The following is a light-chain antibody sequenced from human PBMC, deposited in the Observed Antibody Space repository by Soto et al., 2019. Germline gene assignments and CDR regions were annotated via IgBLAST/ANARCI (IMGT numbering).Light chain of an antibody. V-gene: IGKV1-33*01. CDR3: QHDDNRPLT. Sequence: SPPLSTRSTSVLHCMAIACQASQDIKNYLNWYQQKSGKAPKLLIYDASDLETGVPSRFSGSGSGTDFTFTINSLQPEDIATYYCQHDDNRPLTFGRGTKVDIK. CDR2: DAS. CDR1: QDIKNY. J-gene: IGKJ4*01.